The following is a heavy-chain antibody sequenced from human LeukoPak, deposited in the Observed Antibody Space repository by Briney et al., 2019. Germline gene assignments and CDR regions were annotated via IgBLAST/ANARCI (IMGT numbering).Heavy chain of an antibody. Sequence: SGGSLRLSCAASGSTVSSNYMTWVRQAPGKGLEWVSVIYSGGSTYYADSVKGRFTISRDDSKNTLYLQMNSLRAEDTAVYYCASGLPPGIIDYWGQGTLVTVSS. J-gene: IGHJ4*02. D-gene: IGHD1-14*01. CDR3: ASGLPPGIIDY. CDR2: IYSGGST. CDR1: GSTVSSNY. V-gene: IGHV3-53*01.